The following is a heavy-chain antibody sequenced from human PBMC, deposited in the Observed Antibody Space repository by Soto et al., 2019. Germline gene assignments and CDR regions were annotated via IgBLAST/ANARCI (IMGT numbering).Heavy chain of an antibody. CDR2: ITARGDIT. CDR1: GFTFSNYA. Sequence: VQLLESGGGLVQPGESLRLSCAASGFTFSNYAMTWVRLAPGKGLEWVSVITARGDITYYPETVKGRFTISRDNPKEMSYLKLRSLTADDTDTYYCAKAVNTGRDIGYFDSWCQGILVTVSS. CDR3: AKAVNTGRDIGYFDS. V-gene: IGHV3-23*01. J-gene: IGHJ4*02.